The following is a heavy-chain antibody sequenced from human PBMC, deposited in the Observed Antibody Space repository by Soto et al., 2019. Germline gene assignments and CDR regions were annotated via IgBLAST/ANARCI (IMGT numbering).Heavy chain of an antibody. J-gene: IGHJ4*02. CDR1: GGTFSTYA. D-gene: IGHD6-19*01. CDR3: ARPKGSYSSGYYYFDY. Sequence: QVQLVQSGAEVKQPGSSVKVSCKTSGGTFSTYAIYWVRQAPGQGLEWMGAIIPLFGTADYAQKFLGRVTITADESTSTASMELSSLRSEDTAVYYCARPKGSYSSGYYYFDYWGQGTLVTVSS. CDR2: IIPLFGTA. V-gene: IGHV1-69*01.